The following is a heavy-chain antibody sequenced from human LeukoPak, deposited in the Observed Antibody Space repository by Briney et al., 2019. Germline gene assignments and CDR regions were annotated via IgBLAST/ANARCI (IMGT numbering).Heavy chain of an antibody. Sequence: GMPLRLSCAASGFSFGSYGMHWVRQAPGKGLEWVAVISHEGSAKYHADSVKGRFTISRDNSKNMVYLQMNSLRAEDTAVYYCARTREQRQVLDYWGPGTLVTVSS. CDR2: ISHEGSAK. CDR3: ARTREQRQVLDY. CDR1: GFSFGSYG. V-gene: IGHV3-30*03. D-gene: IGHD6-25*01. J-gene: IGHJ4*02.